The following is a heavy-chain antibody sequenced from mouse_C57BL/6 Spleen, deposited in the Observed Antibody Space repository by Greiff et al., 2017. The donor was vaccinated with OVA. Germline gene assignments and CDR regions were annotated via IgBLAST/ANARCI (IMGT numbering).Heavy chain of an antibody. J-gene: IGHJ4*01. D-gene: IGHD2-4*01. CDR2: IYPGSGST. V-gene: IGHV1-55*01. CDR3: ARYYDYDGGMDY. CDR1: GYTFTSYW. Sequence: QVQLQQPGAELVKPGASVKMSCKASGYTFTSYWITWVKQRPGQGLEWIGDIYPGSGSTNYNEKFKSKATLTVDTSSSTAYMQLSSLTSEDSAVYYCARYYDYDGGMDYWGQGTSVTVSS.